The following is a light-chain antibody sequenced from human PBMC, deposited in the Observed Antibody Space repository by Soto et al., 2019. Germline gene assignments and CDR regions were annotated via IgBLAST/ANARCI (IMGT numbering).Light chain of an antibody. J-gene: IGLJ2*01. V-gene: IGLV4-69*01. CDR1: SGHSSYA. Sequence: QSVLTQSPSASASLGASVKLTCTLSSGHSSYAIAWHQQQPEKGPRYLMKLNSDGSHSKGDGIPDRFSGSSSGAGRYPTISSLQSEDEADYYCQTWGTGIRVFGGGTKLTVL. CDR2: LNSDGSH. CDR3: QTWGTGIRV.